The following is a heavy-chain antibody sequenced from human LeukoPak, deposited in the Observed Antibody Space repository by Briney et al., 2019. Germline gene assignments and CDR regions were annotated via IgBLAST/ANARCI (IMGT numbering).Heavy chain of an antibody. J-gene: IGHJ4*02. CDR1: GGSISSGSYY. D-gene: IGHD3-22*01. V-gene: IGHV4-61*02. CDR2: IYTSGST. CDR3: AGVSDSSGYRIDY. Sequence: PSQTLSLTCTVSGGSISSGSYYWSWIRQPAGKGLEWIGRIYTSGSTNYNPSLKSRVTISVDTSKNQFSLKLSSVTAADTAVYYCAGVSDSSGYRIDYWGQGTLVTVSS.